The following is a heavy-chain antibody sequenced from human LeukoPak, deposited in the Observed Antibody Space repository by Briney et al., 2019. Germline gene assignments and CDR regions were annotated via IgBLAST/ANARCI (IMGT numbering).Heavy chain of an antibody. CDR2: ISYDGSNK. CDR1: AFTFSSYG. D-gene: IGHD3-10*01. J-gene: IGHJ6*02. CDR3: AKDYRRFGDLYGMDV. Sequence: PGGSLRLSCAASAFTFSSYGMHWVRQAPGKGLEWVAVISYDGSNKYYADSVKGRFTISRDNSKNTLYLQMNSLRAEDTAVYYCAKDYRRFGDLYGMDVWGQGTTVTVSS. V-gene: IGHV3-30*18.